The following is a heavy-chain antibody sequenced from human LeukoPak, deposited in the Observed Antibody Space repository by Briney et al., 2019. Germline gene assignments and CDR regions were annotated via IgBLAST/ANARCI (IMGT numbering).Heavy chain of an antibody. D-gene: IGHD3-22*01. V-gene: IGHV3-23*01. J-gene: IGHJ4*02. CDR1: GFTLSDYP. Sequence: GGSLRLSCAASGFTLSDYPMTWVRQAPGKGLQWVSLFDRGSLDTYYADSVRGRFTVSRDNDKNTLYLQMNSLRAEDTAVYYCARRGYESSGPKYYFDHWGQGILVTASS. CDR3: ARRGYESSGPKYYFDH. CDR2: FDRGSLDT.